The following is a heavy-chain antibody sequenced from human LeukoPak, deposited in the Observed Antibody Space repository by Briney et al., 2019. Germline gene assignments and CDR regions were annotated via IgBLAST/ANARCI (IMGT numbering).Heavy chain of an antibody. J-gene: IGHJ3*02. CDR2: IYYSGST. V-gene: IGHV4-39*07. CDR3: ARDTLIAAAGTPGAFDI. CDR1: GGSISSSSYY. Sequence: SETLSLTCTVSGGSISSSSYYWGWIRQPPGKGLEWIGSIYYSGSTYYNPSLKSRVTISVDTSKNQFSLKLSSVTAADTAVYYCARDTLIAAAGTPGAFDIWGQGTMVTVSS. D-gene: IGHD6-13*01.